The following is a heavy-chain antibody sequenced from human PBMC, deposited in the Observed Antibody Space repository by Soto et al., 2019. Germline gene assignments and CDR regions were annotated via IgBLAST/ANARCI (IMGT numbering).Heavy chain of an antibody. Sequence: SETLSLTCTVSGGSISSSSYYWGWIRQPPGKGLEWIGSIYYSGSTYYNPSLKSRVTISVDTSKNQFSLKLSSVTAADTAVYYCARRKYSSGWYDAFDIWGQGTMVTVSS. CDR1: GGSISSSSYY. J-gene: IGHJ3*02. V-gene: IGHV4-39*01. CDR3: ARRKYSSGWYDAFDI. D-gene: IGHD6-19*01. CDR2: IYYSGST.